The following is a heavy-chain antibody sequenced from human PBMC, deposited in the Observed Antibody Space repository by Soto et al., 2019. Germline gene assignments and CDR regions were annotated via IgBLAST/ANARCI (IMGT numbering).Heavy chain of an antibody. J-gene: IGHJ4*02. CDR1: GFTFSSYG. D-gene: IGHD1-26*01. V-gene: IGHV3-30*19. CDR2: ISYDGSNK. CDR3: ARGAVGAYFDY. Sequence: QVQLVESGGGVVQPGRSLRLCCAASGFTFSSYGMHWVRLAPGKGLEWVAVISYDGSNKYYADSVKGRFTISRDNSKNTLYLQMNSLRAEDTTVYYCARGAVGAYFDYWGQGTLVTVSS.